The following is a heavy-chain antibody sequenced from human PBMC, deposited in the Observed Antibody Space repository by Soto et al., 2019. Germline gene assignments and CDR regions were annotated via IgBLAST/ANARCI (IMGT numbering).Heavy chain of an antibody. CDR1: GFTFSGYW. V-gene: IGHV3-7*01. Sequence: GGSLRLSCAASGFTFSGYWMSWVRQAPGKGLEWVATIKLDGSDKYYVDSVKGRFTISRDDAKSSLYLQMNSLRAEDTAVYYCASEGGPRYCSGGSCYSGYWGQGTLVTVSS. J-gene: IGHJ4*02. D-gene: IGHD2-15*01. CDR2: IKLDGSDK. CDR3: ASEGGPRYCSGGSCYSGY.